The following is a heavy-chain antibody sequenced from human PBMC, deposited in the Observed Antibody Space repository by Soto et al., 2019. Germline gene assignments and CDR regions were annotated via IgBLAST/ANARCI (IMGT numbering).Heavy chain of an antibody. CDR3: VKDRQPDGRWPFDR. Sequence: GGSLRLSCAASGFTFSNAWINWVRQAPGKGLEWVGRIKSKTDGGTTDYAEPVKGRFAISRDDSNNMVYLQMNSLKIEDTAVYYCVKDRQPDGRWPFDRWGQGTLVTVSS. V-gene: IGHV3-15*07. J-gene: IGHJ4*02. CDR1: GFTFSNAW. CDR2: IKSKTDGGTT. D-gene: IGHD2-2*01.